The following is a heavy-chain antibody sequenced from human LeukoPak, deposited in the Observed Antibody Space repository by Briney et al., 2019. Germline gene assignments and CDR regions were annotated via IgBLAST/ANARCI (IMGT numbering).Heavy chain of an antibody. CDR3: ARTFYDFWSGFSNYDSFHI. CDR2: NSAYNDNT. V-gene: IGHV1-18*01. J-gene: IGHJ3*02. Sequence: ASVKVSCKASGYTFTNYGIIWVRQAPGRGLEGMGLNSAYNDNTNYAQKFQGRVTMTTATSTNTAYMELRSLTSDDTAVYYCARTFYDFWSGFSNYDSFHIWGQGTLVTVSS. CDR1: GYTFTNYG. D-gene: IGHD3-3*01.